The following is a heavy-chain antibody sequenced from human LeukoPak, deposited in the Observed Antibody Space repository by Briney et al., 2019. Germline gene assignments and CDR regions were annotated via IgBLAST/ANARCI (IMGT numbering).Heavy chain of an antibody. Sequence: GASVKLSCKASGYTFTDYYMHWVRQAPGQGFEWMGWTNPNDGDTNYAQKFQGRVTMTRDTSISTAHMEVSRLRSDDTAVYYCARANFLYCSSSTCLFDYWGQGTLVTVSS. D-gene: IGHD2-2*01. CDR3: ARANFLYCSSSTCLFDY. J-gene: IGHJ4*02. CDR2: TNPNDGDT. CDR1: GYTFTDYY. V-gene: IGHV1-2*02.